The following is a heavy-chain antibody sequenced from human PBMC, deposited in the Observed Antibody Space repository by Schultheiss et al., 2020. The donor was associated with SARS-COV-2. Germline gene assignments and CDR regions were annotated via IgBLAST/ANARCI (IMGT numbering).Heavy chain of an antibody. D-gene: IGHD1-1*01. CDR1: GGTFSSYA. CDR2: MNPNTGNT. Sequence: ASVKVSCKASGGTFSSYAISWVRQAPGQGLEWMGWMNPNTGNTVYAQKFQGRVTMTTDTSTSTAYMELRSLRSDDTAVYYCARVLNWNDIGSDYWGQGTLVTVSS. V-gene: IGHV1-18*01. CDR3: ARVLNWNDIGSDY. J-gene: IGHJ4*02.